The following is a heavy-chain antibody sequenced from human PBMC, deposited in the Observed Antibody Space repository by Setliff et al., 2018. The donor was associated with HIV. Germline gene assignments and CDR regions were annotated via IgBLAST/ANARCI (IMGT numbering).Heavy chain of an antibody. D-gene: IGHD2-2*01. CDR1: GYTFTSYT. J-gene: IGHJ4*02. Sequence: ASVKVSCKSSGYTFTSYTMHWVRQAPGQRLEWMGVINPSGVSADYAQRLQDRITMTSDTSTSTVFLDLSSLTSDDTAVYFCARVYCSIASCDNEYYFDYWGQGTLVTVSS. V-gene: IGHV1-46*01. CDR3: ARVYCSIASCDNEYYFDY. CDR2: INPSGVSA.